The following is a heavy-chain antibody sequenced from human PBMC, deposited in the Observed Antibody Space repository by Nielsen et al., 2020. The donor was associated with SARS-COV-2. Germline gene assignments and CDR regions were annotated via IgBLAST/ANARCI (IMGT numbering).Heavy chain of an antibody. CDR2: ILGSGAAT. Sequence: GESLKTPCTVSGFTFGTYTISWVRQPQGKGLQWVAGILGSGAATFYADSVKGRFTVSRDNSMNTVYLEMSRMRSEDTDLYFCAKDRIPDGLWEIDYWGQGTRVTVSS. CDR3: AKDRIPDGLWEIDY. V-gene: IGHV3-23*01. D-gene: IGHD1-14*01. J-gene: IGHJ4*02. CDR1: GFTFGTYT.